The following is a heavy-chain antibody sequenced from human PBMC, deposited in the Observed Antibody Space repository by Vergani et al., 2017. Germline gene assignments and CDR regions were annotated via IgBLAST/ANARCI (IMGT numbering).Heavy chain of an antibody. D-gene: IGHD4-17*01. CDR1: GGSFRGYY. Sequence: QVQLQQWGAGLLKPSETLSLTCAVHGGSFRGYYWSWIRQPPGKGLEWIGEINHSGSTNYNPSLKSRDTISVDTYKYQYSLKLSSVTAAAAAVDYCVGGRGVTTVTTQGTRFDPWGQGTLVTVSS. CDR3: VGGRGVTTVTTQGTRFDP. V-gene: IGHV4-34*01. CDR2: INHSGST. J-gene: IGHJ5*02.